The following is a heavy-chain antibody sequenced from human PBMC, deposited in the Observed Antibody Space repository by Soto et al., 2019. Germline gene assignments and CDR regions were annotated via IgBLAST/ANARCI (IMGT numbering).Heavy chain of an antibody. CDR1: GDSVSSNSAA. CDR3: ARAPCCYSTTFYYYYYMDV. D-gene: IGHD2-2*01. V-gene: IGHV6-1*01. CDR2: TYYRSKWYN. Sequence: SQTLSLTCAISGDSVSSNSAAWNWIRQSPSRGLEWLGRTYYRSKWYNDYAVSVKSRITINPDTSKNQFSLQLNSVTPEDTAVYYCARAPCCYSTTFYYYYYMDVWGKGTTVTVSS. J-gene: IGHJ6*03.